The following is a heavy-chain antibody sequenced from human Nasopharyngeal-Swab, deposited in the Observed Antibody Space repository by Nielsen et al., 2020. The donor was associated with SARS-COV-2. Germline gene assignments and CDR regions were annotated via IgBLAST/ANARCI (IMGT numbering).Heavy chain of an antibody. J-gene: IGHJ4*02. CDR2: IYPGDSDT. V-gene: IGHV5-51*01. CDR1: GYIFPAYW. CDR3: ARGIDFDY. Sequence: GASLKISCTGSGYIFPAYWIAWVRQLPGKGLEWLGIIYPGDSDTTYSPFFQGRVTLSADKSINTAYLQWSSLQASDTGIYYCARGIDFDYWGQGTLVTVSS.